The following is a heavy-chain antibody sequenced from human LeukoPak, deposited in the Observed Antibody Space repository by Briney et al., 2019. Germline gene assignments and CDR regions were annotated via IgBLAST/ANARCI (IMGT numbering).Heavy chain of an antibody. V-gene: IGHV3-74*01. Sequence: GGSLRLSCAASGLTFSSHWMHWVRQAPGKGLVWVSRITNDGSSTTYADSVKGRFTISRDNAKNMLHLQVNSLRAEDTAVYHCATQQGGNPAYWGQGTLVTVSS. D-gene: IGHD1-14*01. CDR1: GLTFSSHW. CDR3: ATQQGGNPAY. CDR2: ITNDGSST. J-gene: IGHJ4*02.